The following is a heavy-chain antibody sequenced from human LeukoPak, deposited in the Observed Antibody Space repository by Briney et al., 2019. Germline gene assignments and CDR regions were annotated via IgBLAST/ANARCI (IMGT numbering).Heavy chain of an antibody. J-gene: IGHJ4*02. CDR3: ARGGSARDSSGYYYGELCYFDY. D-gene: IGHD3-22*01. Sequence: ASVKVSCKASGYTFTGYYMHWVRQAPGQGLEWMGWINPNSGGTNYAQKFQGWVTMTRDTSISTAYMELSRLRSDDTAVYYCARGGSARDSSGYYYGELCYFDYWGQGTLVTVSS. CDR2: INPNSGGT. CDR1: GYTFTGYY. V-gene: IGHV1-2*04.